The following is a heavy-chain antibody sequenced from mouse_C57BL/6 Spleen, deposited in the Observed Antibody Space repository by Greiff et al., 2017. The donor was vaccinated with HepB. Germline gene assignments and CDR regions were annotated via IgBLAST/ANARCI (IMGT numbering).Heavy chain of an antibody. J-gene: IGHJ2*01. D-gene: IGHD1-1*01. Sequence: EVQLQESGPGLVKPSQSLSLTCSVTGYSITSGYYWNWIRQFPGNKLEWMGYISYDGSNNYNPSLKNRISITRDTSKNQFFLKLNSVTTEDTATYYCASKGDYYGSSSLDYWGQGTTLTVSS. CDR2: ISYDGSN. V-gene: IGHV3-6*01. CDR3: ASKGDYYGSSSLDY. CDR1: GYSITSGYY.